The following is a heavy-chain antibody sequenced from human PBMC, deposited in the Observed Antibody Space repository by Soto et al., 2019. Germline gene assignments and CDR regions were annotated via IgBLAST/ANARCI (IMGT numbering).Heavy chain of an antibody. CDR3: ARDNGYSGSYYFDY. Sequence: ASVKVSCKASGGTFSSYAISWVRQAPGQGREGMGGIIPIFGIANYAQKFQGRVTITADKSTSTAYMELSSLRSEDTAVYYCARDNGYSGSYYFDYWGQGTLVTVSS. CDR1: GGTFSSYA. V-gene: IGHV1-69*10. J-gene: IGHJ4*02. D-gene: IGHD1-26*01. CDR2: IIPIFGIA.